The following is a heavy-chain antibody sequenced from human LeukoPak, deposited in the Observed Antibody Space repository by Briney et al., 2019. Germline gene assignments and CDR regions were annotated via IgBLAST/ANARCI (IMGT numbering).Heavy chain of an antibody. J-gene: IGHJ6*02. CDR2: ISSSSSYI. V-gene: IGHV3-21*01. Sequence: GGSLRLSCAASGFTFSSYSMNWVRQAPGKGLEWVSSISSSSSYIYYADSVKGRFTISRDNAKNPLYLQMNSLRAEDTAVYYCARDCPSKQWLAPYYYYGMDVWGQGTTVTVSS. CDR1: GFTFSSYS. CDR3: ARDCPSKQWLAPYYYYGMDV. D-gene: IGHD6-19*01.